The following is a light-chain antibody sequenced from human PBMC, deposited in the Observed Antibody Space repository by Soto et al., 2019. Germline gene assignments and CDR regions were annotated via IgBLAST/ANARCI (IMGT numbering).Light chain of an antibody. Sequence: QSALTQPPSASGSPGQSVTISCTGTSSDVGGYNYVSWYQQHPGKAPKLMIYDVRNRPSGVSNRFSGSKSGNTASLIISGLQAEDEADYYCSSYRRSNTLVFGTGTKLTVL. CDR3: SSYRRSNTLV. V-gene: IGLV2-14*01. J-gene: IGLJ1*01. CDR2: DVR. CDR1: SSDVGGYNY.